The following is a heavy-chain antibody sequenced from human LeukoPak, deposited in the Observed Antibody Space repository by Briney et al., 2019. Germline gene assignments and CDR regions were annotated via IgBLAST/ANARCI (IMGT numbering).Heavy chain of an antibody. CDR1: GYTFTSYG. Sequence: VASVKVSCKASGYTFTSYGISWVRQAPGQGLEWMGWISAYNGNTNYAQKLQGRVTMTTDTSTSTAYMELRSLRSDDTAVYCCARDPDYGDHGAFDIWGQGTMVTVSS. V-gene: IGHV1-18*01. J-gene: IGHJ3*02. CDR3: ARDPDYGDHGAFDI. CDR2: ISAYNGNT. D-gene: IGHD4-17*01.